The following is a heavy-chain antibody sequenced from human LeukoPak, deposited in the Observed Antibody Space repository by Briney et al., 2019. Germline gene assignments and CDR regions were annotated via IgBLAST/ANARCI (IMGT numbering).Heavy chain of an antibody. V-gene: IGHV3-9*01. J-gene: IGHJ4*02. CDR2: ISWNSGSI. CDR1: GFTFDVYA. CDR3: AKGTGRYWTFFDY. D-gene: IGHD1-26*01. Sequence: GGSLRLSCAASGFTFDVYAMHWVRQAPGKGLEWVSGISWNSGSIDYVESVKGRFTISRDNAKNSLFLQMNSLRPEDTALYYCAKGTGRYWTFFDYWGQGTLVTVSS.